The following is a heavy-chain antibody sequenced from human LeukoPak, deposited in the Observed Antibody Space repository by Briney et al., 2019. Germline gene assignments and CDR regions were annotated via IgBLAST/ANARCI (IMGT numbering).Heavy chain of an antibody. CDR2: INPNSGGT. CDR1: GGTFSSYA. V-gene: IGHV1-2*02. J-gene: IGHJ4*02. CDR3: ASLRLVDY. Sequence: ASVKVSCKASGGTFSSYAISWVRQAPGQGLEWMGWINPNSGGTNYAQKFQGRVTMTRDTSISTAYMELSRLRSDDTAVYYCASLRLVDYWGQGTLVTVSS.